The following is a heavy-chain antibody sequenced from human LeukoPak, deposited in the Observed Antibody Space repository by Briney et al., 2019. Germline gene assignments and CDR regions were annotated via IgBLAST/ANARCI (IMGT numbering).Heavy chain of an antibody. CDR2: ISGSGDST. CDR3: AILEAYGDGPKIDY. V-gene: IGHV3-23*01. D-gene: IGHD4-17*01. Sequence: GGSLRLSCAASGFTFSSYAMSWVRQAPGKGLEWVSAISGSGDSTYYADSVKGRFTISRDNSKNTLYLQMNSLRAEDTAVYYCAILEAYGDGPKIDYWGQGTLVTVSS. CDR1: GFTFSSYA. J-gene: IGHJ4*02.